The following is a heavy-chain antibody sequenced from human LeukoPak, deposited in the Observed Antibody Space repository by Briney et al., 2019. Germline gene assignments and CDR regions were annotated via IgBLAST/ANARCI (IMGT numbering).Heavy chain of an antibody. CDR3: ARDSSGWYPAGIFDP. J-gene: IGHJ5*02. CDR2: IKQDESEK. CDR1: GFILSSYW. V-gene: IGHV3-7*01. D-gene: IGHD6-19*01. Sequence: GGSLRLSRAASGFILSSYWMSWVRQAPGKGLEWVANIKQDESEKYYVDSVKGRFTISRDNAKNSLYLQMNSLRAEDTAVYYCARDSSGWYPAGIFDPWGQGTLVTVSS.